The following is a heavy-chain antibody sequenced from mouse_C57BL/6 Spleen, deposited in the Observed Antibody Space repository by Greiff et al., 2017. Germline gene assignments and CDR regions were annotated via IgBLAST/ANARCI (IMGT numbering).Heavy chain of an antibody. CDR3: ARGPYYDYAYYAMDY. CDR2: ISSGSSTI. Sequence: EVNLVESGGGLVKPGGSLKLSCAASGFTFSDYGMHWVRQAPEKGLEWVAYISSGSSTIYYADTVKGRFTISRDNAKNTLFLQMTSLRSEDTAMYYCARGPYYDYAYYAMDYWGQGTSVTVSS. V-gene: IGHV5-17*01. CDR1: GFTFSDYG. J-gene: IGHJ4*01. D-gene: IGHD2-4*01.